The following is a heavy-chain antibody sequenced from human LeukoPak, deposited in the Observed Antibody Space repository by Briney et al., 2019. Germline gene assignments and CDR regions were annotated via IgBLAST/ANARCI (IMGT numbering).Heavy chain of an antibody. J-gene: IGHJ4*02. Sequence: ASVKVSCKASGYTFTSYYMHWVRQDPGQGLEWMGWINPNSGGANYAQKFQGRVTMTRDTSISTAYMELSRLRSDDTAVYYCAREYSSGWYDFDYWGQGTLVTVSS. CDR3: AREYSSGWYDFDY. D-gene: IGHD6-19*01. CDR1: GYTFTSYY. V-gene: IGHV1-2*02. CDR2: INPNSGGA.